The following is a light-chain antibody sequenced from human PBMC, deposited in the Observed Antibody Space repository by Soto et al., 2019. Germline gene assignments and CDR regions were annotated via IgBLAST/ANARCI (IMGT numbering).Light chain of an antibody. CDR2: MAS. Sequence: DIHMTQSPSTLSASVGDRVTITCRASQSVSTWLAWYQQKPGKAPQVLISMASTLESGVPSRFSGSGSGTEFTLTISSLQPDDFATYYCQQYNSHSPWTFGQGTKVDNK. CDR3: QQYNSHSPWT. J-gene: IGKJ1*01. V-gene: IGKV1-5*03. CDR1: QSVSTW.